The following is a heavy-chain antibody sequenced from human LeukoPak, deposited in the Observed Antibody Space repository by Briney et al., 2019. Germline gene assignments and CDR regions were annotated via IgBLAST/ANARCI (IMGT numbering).Heavy chain of an antibody. J-gene: IGHJ4*02. Sequence: SVKVSCKASGGTFSSYAISWVRPAPGQGLEWMGRIIPILGIANYAQKFQGRVTITADKSTSTAYMELSSLRSEDTAVYYCATEYGDYGYFDYWGQGTLVTVSS. CDR3: ATEYGDYGYFDY. V-gene: IGHV1-69*04. CDR1: GGTFSSYA. D-gene: IGHD4-17*01. CDR2: IIPILGIA.